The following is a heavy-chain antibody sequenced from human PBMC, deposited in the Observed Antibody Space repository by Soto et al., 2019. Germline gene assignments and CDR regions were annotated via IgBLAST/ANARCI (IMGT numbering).Heavy chain of an antibody. CDR3: ARDAVVVTMVRGGTQRGYYYGMDV. V-gene: IGHV3-74*01. J-gene: IGHJ6*02. CDR2: INSDGSST. CDR1: GFTFSNYW. D-gene: IGHD3-10*01. Sequence: GGSLRLSCAASGFTFSNYWMHWVRQAPGKGLVWVSRINSDGSSTSYADSVKGRFTISRDNAKNTLYLQMNSLRAEDTAVYYCARDAVVVTMVRGGTQRGYYYGMDVWGQGTTVTVSS.